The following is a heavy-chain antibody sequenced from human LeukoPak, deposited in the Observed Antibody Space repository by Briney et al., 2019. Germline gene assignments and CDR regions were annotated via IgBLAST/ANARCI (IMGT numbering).Heavy chain of an antibody. Sequence: SETLSLTCTVSGGSISSSSYYWGWIRQPPGKGLEWIGSIYYSGSTYYNPSLKSRVTISVDTSKNQFSLKLSSVTAADTAVYYCARQRIAAVRYYFDYWGQGTLVTVSS. J-gene: IGHJ4*02. V-gene: IGHV4-39*01. CDR1: GGSISSSSYY. D-gene: IGHD6-13*01. CDR2: IYYSGST. CDR3: ARQRIAAVRYYFDY.